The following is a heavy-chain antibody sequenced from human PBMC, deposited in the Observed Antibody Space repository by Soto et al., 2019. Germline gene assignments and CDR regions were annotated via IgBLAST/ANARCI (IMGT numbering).Heavy chain of an antibody. CDR2: INHSGST. V-gene: IGHV4-34*01. CDR3: ARVTTVTPFHY. Sequence: LSLTCAVYGGSFSGYYWSWIRQPPGKGLEWIGEINHSGSTNYNPSLKSRVTISVDTSKNQFSLKLSSVTAADTAVYYCARVTTVTPFHYWGQGTMLTVYS. CDR1: GGSFSGYY. D-gene: IGHD4-4*01. J-gene: IGHJ4*02.